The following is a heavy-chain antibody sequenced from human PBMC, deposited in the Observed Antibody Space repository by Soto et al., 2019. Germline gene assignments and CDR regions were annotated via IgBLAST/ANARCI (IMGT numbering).Heavy chain of an antibody. CDR1: GGSFSGYY. Sequence: QVQLQQWGAGLLKPSETLSLTCAVYGGSFSGYYWSWIRQPPGKGLEWIGEINHSGSTNYNPSLKSRVTISINTSKNQFSLKLSSVTAADTAVYYCARGPPRRRAAATGTRRAGWFDPWGQGTLVTVSS. D-gene: IGHD6-13*01. CDR3: ARGPPRRRAAATGTRRAGWFDP. V-gene: IGHV4-34*01. J-gene: IGHJ5*02. CDR2: INHSGST.